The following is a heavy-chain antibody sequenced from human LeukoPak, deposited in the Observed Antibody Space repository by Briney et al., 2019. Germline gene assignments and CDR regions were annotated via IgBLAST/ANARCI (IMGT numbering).Heavy chain of an antibody. CDR3: ATRYYYDSSGPDY. CDR1: GYTFTGYY. V-gene: IGHV1-2*02. D-gene: IGHD3-22*01. CDR2: INPNSGGT. Sequence: ASVKVSCKASGYTFTGYYMHWVRQAPGQGLEWMGWINPNSGGTNYAQKFQGRVTMTRDTSISTAYMELSRLRSDDTAVYYCATRYYYDSSGPDYWGQGTLVTVSS. J-gene: IGHJ4*02.